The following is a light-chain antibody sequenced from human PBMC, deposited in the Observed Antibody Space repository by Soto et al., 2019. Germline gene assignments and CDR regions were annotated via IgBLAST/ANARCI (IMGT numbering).Light chain of an antibody. CDR2: DAS. J-gene: IGKJ5*01. V-gene: IGKV3-11*01. CDR1: QSVSSY. CDR3: QQRSNWPT. Sequence: ELVLTQSPATLSLSPGERATLSCRASQSVSSYLAWYQQKPGQAPSLLIYDASNRATGIPARFSGSGSGTEFTLTISSLEPEYFAVYYCQQRSNWPTFGQGTRLEIK.